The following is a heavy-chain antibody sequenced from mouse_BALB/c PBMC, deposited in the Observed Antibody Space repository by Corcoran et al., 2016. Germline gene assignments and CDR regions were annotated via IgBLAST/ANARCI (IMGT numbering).Heavy chain of an antibody. V-gene: IGHV9-1*02. CDR1: GYTFTNYG. J-gene: IGHJ4*01. Sequence: QIQLVQSGPELKKPGATVKISCKASGYTFTNYGMHWVKQAPGKGLKWMGWINTYTGEPTYADDFKGRFAFSLETSASTAYLQINNLKNEDMATYFCAREPYAMDYWGQGTSVTVSS. CDR2: INTYTGEP. CDR3: AREPYAMDY.